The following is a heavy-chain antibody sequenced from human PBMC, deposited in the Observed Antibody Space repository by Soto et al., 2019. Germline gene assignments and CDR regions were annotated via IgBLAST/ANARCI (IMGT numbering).Heavy chain of an antibody. D-gene: IGHD5-18*01. Sequence: QVQLQESGPGLVKPSETLSLTCTVSGGSISSYYWSLIRQPPGKGLEWIGYIYYSGSTNYNPSLKSRVTLSVDTSKNQFSLKLSSVTAADTAVYYCASTGDTAMDPAYFDYWGQATLVTVSS. CDR3: ASTGDTAMDPAYFDY. V-gene: IGHV4-59*01. CDR1: GGSISSYY. J-gene: IGHJ4*02. CDR2: IYYSGST.